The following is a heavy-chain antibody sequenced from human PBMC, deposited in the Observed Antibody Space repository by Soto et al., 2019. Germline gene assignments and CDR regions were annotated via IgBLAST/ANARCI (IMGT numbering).Heavy chain of an antibody. Sequence: QVQLVESGGGVVQPGRSLRLSCAASGFTFSSYGMHWVRLAPGKGLEWVAVISYDGSNKYYADSVKGRFTISRDNSKKTLDLQMNSLRAEDTTVYSCARGAGGAYFDYWGQGTLVTVSS. V-gene: IGHV3-30*19. CDR2: ISYDGSNK. J-gene: IGHJ4*02. CDR3: ARGAGGAYFDY. D-gene: IGHD3-16*01. CDR1: GFTFSSYG.